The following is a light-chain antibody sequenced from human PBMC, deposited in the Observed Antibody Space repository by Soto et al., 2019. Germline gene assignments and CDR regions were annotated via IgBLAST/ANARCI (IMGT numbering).Light chain of an antibody. Sequence: EIVLTQSPATLSLSPGERATLSCRASQSVTNSLAWYQQKPGQAPRLLVYDASNRATGIPTRFSGSGSGTDFTLTISNLEPEDFAVYHCQQYGGSPRTFGQGTKVERK. J-gene: IGKJ1*01. CDR1: QSVTNS. V-gene: IGKV3-11*01. CDR3: QQYGGSPRT. CDR2: DAS.